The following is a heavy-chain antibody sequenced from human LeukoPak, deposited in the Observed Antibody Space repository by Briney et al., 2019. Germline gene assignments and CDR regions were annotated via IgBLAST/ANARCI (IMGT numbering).Heavy chain of an antibody. D-gene: IGHD1-26*01. CDR2: IRDGGGTE. Sequence: SGGSLRLSCAASGFRFNSIGIHWVRQAPGKGLEWVAFIRDGGGTEYNADSVKGRFTISRDNAKNSLYLQMNSLRAEDTAVYYCARSGDYYYYYYMDVWGKGTTVTVSS. V-gene: IGHV3-30*02. CDR1: GFRFNSIG. CDR3: ARSGDYYYYYYMDV. J-gene: IGHJ6*03.